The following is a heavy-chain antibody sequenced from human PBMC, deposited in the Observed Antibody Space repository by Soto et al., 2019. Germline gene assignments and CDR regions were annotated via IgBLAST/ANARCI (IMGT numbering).Heavy chain of an antibody. CDR1: GFTVSSNY. J-gene: IGHJ6*03. V-gene: IGHV3-66*01. Sequence: GGSLRLSCAAFGFTVSSNYMSWVRQAPGKGLEWVSVIYSGGSTYYADSVKGRFTISRDNSKNTLYLQMNSLRAEDTAVYYCARALRIRRHYYYYYMDIWGKGTTVTVSS. CDR2: IYSGGST. D-gene: IGHD2-15*01. CDR3: ARALRIRRHYYYYYMDI.